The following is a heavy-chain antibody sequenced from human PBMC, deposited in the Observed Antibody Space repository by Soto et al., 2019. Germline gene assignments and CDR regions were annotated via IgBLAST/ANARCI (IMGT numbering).Heavy chain of an antibody. CDR2: IYPGDSDT. D-gene: IGHD3-9*01. Sequence: GESLKISCKGSGYSFTSYWIGWVRQMPGKGLELMGIIYPGDSDTRYSPSFQGHVTISADKSISTAYLQWSSLKASDSATYYCARRDMLTGYVYFDYWGQGTQVTVSS. CDR3: ARRDMLTGYVYFDY. V-gene: IGHV5-51*01. J-gene: IGHJ4*02. CDR1: GYSFTSYW.